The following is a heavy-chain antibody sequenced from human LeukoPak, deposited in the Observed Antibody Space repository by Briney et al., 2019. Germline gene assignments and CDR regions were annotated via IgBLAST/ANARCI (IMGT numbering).Heavy chain of an antibody. D-gene: IGHD5-12*01. CDR1: GGSFSGYY. Sequence: SETLSLSCAVSGGSFSGYYWSWIRQPPGKGVEWIGEINHSGSTNYNPSLKSRVTESVDTSKKQFSLKLSSVAAADTAVYYCASWSYSGYDVGTFCEYWGEGTLVTVSS. CDR3: ASWSYSGYDVGTFCEY. CDR2: INHSGST. J-gene: IGHJ4*02. V-gene: IGHV4-34*01.